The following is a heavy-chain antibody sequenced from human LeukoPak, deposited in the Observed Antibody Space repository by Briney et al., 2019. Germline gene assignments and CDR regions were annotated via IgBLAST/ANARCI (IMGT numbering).Heavy chain of an antibody. CDR1: GFTFNSYG. CDR2: ISGSGGET. D-gene: IGHD2-21*02. Sequence: PGGSLRLPCAASGFTFNSYGMSWVRQAPGKGLEWVSTISGSGGETNYADSVKGRFTISRDNSKYTLYLQMNSLRVEDTAVYYCAKGLAVTATTYWYFDLWGRGTLVTVSS. J-gene: IGHJ2*01. V-gene: IGHV3-23*01. CDR3: AKGLAVTATTYWYFDL.